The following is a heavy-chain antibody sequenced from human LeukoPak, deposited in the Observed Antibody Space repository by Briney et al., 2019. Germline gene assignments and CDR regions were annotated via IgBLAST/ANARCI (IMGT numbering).Heavy chain of an antibody. D-gene: IGHD3-10*02. CDR3: ARGFVRLFDY. J-gene: IGHJ4*02. Sequence: GGSLRLSCAASGFTFSSYAMSWVRQAPGKGLEWVSGISGSGGSTYYADSVKGRFTISRDNSKNTLYLQMNSLRAEDTAVYYCARGFVRLFDYWGQGTLVTVSS. CDR1: GFTFSSYA. CDR2: ISGSGGST. V-gene: IGHV3-23*01.